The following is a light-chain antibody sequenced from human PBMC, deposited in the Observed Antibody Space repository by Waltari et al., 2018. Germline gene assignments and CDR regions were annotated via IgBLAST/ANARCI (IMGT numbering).Light chain of an antibody. CDR2: GAS. V-gene: IGKV3-15*01. J-gene: IGKJ5*01. Sequence: ETVMTQPATLSVSPGERVTLSCRASQSVSSKLAWYQQKRGQAPRLLIYGASTRVSDVPDRFSGSGSGTEFILTISSLRSEDLAVYFCQQYHGWPLITFGQGTRLGIK. CDR3: QQYHGWPLIT. CDR1: QSVSSK.